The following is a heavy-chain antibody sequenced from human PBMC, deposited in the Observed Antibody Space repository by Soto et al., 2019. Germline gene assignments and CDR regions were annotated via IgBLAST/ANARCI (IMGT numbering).Heavy chain of an antibody. J-gene: IGHJ5*02. CDR1: WGSISGVY. CDR3: VRDGTKTLRDWFDP. Sequence: LSLTCTVSWGSISGVYLSWILNSAGKGLQWIGRICATWTTDFNPSLRSRVMMSVDTSKKHTSLNLRSVTAADPAVYYCVRDGTKTLRDWFDPWGQGISVTVAS. V-gene: IGHV4-4*07. CDR2: ICATWTT. D-gene: IGHD1-1*01.